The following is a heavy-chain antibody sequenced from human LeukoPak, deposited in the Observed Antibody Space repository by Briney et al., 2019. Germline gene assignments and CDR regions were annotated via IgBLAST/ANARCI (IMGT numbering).Heavy chain of an antibody. CDR1: GGSISSGSYY. CDR2: IYTSGST. V-gene: IGHV4-61*02. Sequence: SETLSLTCTVSGGSISSGSYYWSWIRQPAGKGLEWIGRIYTSGSTNYNPSLKSRVTISVDTSKNQFSLKLSSVTAADTAVYYCARSYDFWSGYLDVWGKGTTVTVSS. CDR3: ARSYDFWSGYLDV. D-gene: IGHD3-3*01. J-gene: IGHJ6*03.